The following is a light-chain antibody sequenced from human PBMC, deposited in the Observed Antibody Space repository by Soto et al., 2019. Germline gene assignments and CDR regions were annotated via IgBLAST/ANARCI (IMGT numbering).Light chain of an antibody. J-gene: IGKJ1*01. CDR3: QQRSDWPPP. CDR2: GAS. CDR1: QHLYNN. V-gene: IGKV3D-15*01. Sequence: EIVMTQSPATLSVFPGEGVTLSCRASQHLYNNLAWYQHNPGQAPRLLLYGASTRATGIPPRFSGSRSEPDFTLTISSLEAEDFAVYYCQQRSDWPPPFGQGTKVDIK.